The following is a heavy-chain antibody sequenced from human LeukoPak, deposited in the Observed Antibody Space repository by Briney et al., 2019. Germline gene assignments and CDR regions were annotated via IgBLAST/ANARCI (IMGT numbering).Heavy chain of an antibody. Sequence: GRSLRLSCAASGFTFSSYGMHWVRQAPGKGLEWVAVISYDGSNKYYADSVKGRFTISRDNSKNTLYLQMNGLRAEDTAVYYCAKDPRYSKPAVKRYYGMDVWGQGTTVTVSS. J-gene: IGHJ6*02. CDR2: ISYDGSNK. CDR3: AKDPRYSKPAVKRYYGMDV. D-gene: IGHD4-11*01. CDR1: GFTFSSYG. V-gene: IGHV3-30*18.